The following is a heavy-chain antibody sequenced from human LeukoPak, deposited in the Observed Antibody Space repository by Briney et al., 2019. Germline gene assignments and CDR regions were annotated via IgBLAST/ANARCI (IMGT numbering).Heavy chain of an antibody. J-gene: IGHJ4*02. CDR1: GFTFSSYA. D-gene: IGHD4-17*01. Sequence: GSLRLSCAASGFTFSSYAMSWVRQPPGKGLEWIGEINHSGSTNYNPSLKSRVTISVDTSKNQSSLKLCSVTAADTAVYYCARGNDYGNWGQGTLVTVSS. CDR2: INHSGST. CDR3: ARGNDYGN. V-gene: IGHV4-34*01.